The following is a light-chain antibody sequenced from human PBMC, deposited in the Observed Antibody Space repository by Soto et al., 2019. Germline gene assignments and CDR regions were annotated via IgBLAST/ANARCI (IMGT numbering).Light chain of an antibody. CDR1: QSISSY. J-gene: IGKJ1*01. CDR2: AAS. Sequence: DIQMTQSPSSLSASVGDRVTITCRASQSISSYLNWYQQKPGKAPKLLIYAASSLQSGVPSRFTGSGSGTDFTLTISSLQTADFATYYGQQSYSTPCTFGQRKKVEIK. CDR3: QQSYSTPCT. V-gene: IGKV1-39*01.